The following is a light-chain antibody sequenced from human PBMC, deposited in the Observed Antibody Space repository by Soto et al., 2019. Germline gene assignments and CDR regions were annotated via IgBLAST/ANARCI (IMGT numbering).Light chain of an antibody. Sequence: QSALTQPPSASGTPGQRVTISCSGSSSNIGSNTVNWYQQLPGTAPKLLIYSNNQRPSGVPDRFSGSRSGTSASLAISGLHSEDEGDYYCAAWDDSLNGRGVFGGGTKLTVL. CDR2: SNN. CDR3: AAWDDSLNGRGV. J-gene: IGLJ3*02. V-gene: IGLV1-44*01. CDR1: SSNIGSNT.